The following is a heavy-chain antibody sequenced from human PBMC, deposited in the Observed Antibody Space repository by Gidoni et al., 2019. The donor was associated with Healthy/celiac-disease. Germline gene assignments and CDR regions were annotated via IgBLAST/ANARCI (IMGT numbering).Heavy chain of an antibody. CDR3: ARDLSEAYCGGDCYYYYYYGMDV. CDR2: TYYRSKWYN. V-gene: IGHV6-1*01. J-gene: IGHJ6*02. Sequence: QVQLQQSGPGLVKPSQTLSLTCAISGDSVSSNSAAWNWIRQSPSRGLEWLGRTYYRSKWYNDYAVSVKSRITINPDTSKNQFSLQLNSVTPEDTAVYYCARDLSEAYCGGDCYYYYYYGMDVWGQGTTVTVSS. CDR1: GDSVSSNSAA. D-gene: IGHD2-21*02.